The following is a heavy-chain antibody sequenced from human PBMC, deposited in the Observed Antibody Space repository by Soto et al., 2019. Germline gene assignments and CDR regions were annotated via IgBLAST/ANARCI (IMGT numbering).Heavy chain of an antibody. CDR3: AKDINYYGAFDI. V-gene: IGHV3-30*18. D-gene: IGHD3-10*01. CDR2: ISYDGSNK. CDR1: GFTFSSYG. J-gene: IGHJ3*02. Sequence: QVQLVESGGGVVQPGRSLRLSCAASGFTFSSYGMHWVRQAPGKGLEWVAVISYDGSNKYYADSVKGRFTISRDNSKNTLYLQMNSLRAEDTAVYYCAKDINYYGAFDIWGQGTMVTVSS.